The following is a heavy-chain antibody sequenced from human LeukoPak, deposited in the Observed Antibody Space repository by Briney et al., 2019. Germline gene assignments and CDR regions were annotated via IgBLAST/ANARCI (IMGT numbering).Heavy chain of an antibody. V-gene: IGHV3-66*01. D-gene: IGHD4-23*01. Sequence: GGSLRLSCAASGFTVSSNYMSWVRQAPGKGLEWVSIIYRVGSTFCADSVEGRFTISRDNSKNTLYLQMNSLRVEDTAIYYCARDGGNNSWYGMDVWGQGTTVTVSS. CDR3: ARDGGNNSWYGMDV. CDR2: IYRVGST. CDR1: GFTVSSNY. J-gene: IGHJ6*02.